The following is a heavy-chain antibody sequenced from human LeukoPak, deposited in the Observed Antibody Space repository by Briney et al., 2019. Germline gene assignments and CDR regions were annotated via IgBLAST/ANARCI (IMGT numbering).Heavy chain of an antibody. CDR2: ISGSGGST. Sequence: GGSLGLSCTASGFTFSSYAMSWVRQAPGKGLEWVSAISGSGGSTYYADSVKGRFTISRDNSKNTLYLQMNSLRAEDTAVYYCAKCESPITMIVVVTGGLFDYWGQGTLVTVSS. CDR3: AKCESPITMIVVVTGGLFDY. CDR1: GFTFSSYA. V-gene: IGHV3-23*01. J-gene: IGHJ4*02. D-gene: IGHD3-22*01.